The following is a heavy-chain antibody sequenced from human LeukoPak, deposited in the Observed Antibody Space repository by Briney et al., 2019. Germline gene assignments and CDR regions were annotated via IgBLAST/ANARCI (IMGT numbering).Heavy chain of an antibody. CDR3: ARFARIVVVAMDY. CDR1: GFTFSSYW. D-gene: IGHD3-22*01. J-gene: IGHJ4*02. Sequence: GGSLRLSCAASGFTFSSYWMSWVRQAPGKGLEWVANIKQDGSEKYYVDSVKGRFTISRDNAKNSLYLQMNSLRPEDTAVYYCARFARIVVVAMDYWGQGTLVTVSS. CDR2: IKQDGSEK. V-gene: IGHV3-7*01.